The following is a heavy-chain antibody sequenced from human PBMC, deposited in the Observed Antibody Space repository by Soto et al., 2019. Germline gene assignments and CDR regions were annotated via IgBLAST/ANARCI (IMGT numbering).Heavy chain of an antibody. CDR1: GGSISSDDHY. J-gene: IGHJ4*02. V-gene: IGHV4-30-4*01. CDR2: IYYTGST. D-gene: IGHD5-12*01. CDR3: ARDRRNSHDFFDF. Sequence: QVQLQESGPGLVKPSQTLSLTCTVSGGSISSDDHYWTWIRQPPGKGLEWIGYIYYTGSTNYNPSLKSRDHRTKDTSKTQFSLKVNSVTAADTAVYYCARDRRNSHDFFDFWGQGTLVTVSS.